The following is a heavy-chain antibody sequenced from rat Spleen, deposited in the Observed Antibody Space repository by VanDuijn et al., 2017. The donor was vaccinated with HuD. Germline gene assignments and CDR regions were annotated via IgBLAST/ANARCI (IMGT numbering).Heavy chain of an antibody. D-gene: IGHD1-10*01. CDR1: GFTFSNYV. CDR3: AKDMSNNWYYFDY. J-gene: IGHJ2*01. V-gene: IGHV5S23*01. Sequence: EVRLVESGGGLVQPGRSLKLSCAASGFTFSNYVMVWVRQAPTKGLEWVASISTGGGNTYYRDSVKGRFTISRDNAKNTLYLQMDSLRSEDTATYYCAKDMSNNWYYFDYWGQGVMVTVSS. CDR2: ISTGGGNT.